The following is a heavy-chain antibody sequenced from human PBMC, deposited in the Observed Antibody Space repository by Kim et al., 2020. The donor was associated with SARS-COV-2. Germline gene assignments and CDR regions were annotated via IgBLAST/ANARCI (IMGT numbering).Heavy chain of an antibody. D-gene: IGHD6-13*01. CDR1: GYTFTSYY. V-gene: IGHV1-46*01. CDR3: ARARPGGIAAAGTSYYYGMDV. Sequence: ASVKVSCKASGYTFTSYYMHWERQAPGQGLEWMGIINPSGGSTSYAQKFQGRVTMTRDTSTSTVYMELSSLRSEDTAVYYCARARPGGIAAAGTSYYYGMDVWGQGTTVTVSS. J-gene: IGHJ6*02. CDR2: INPSGGST.